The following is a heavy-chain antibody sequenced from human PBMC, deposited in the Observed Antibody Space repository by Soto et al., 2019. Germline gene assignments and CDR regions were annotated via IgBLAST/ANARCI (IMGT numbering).Heavy chain of an antibody. CDR2: IYPGDSDT. Sequence: GESLKISCKGSGYSFTSYWIGWVRQMPGKGLEWMGIIYPGDSDTRYSPSFQGQVTISADKSISTAYLQWSSLKASDTAMYYCARLDYYGSANHSYYYGTDVWGQGTTVTVSS. J-gene: IGHJ6*02. CDR1: GYSFTSYW. CDR3: ARLDYYGSANHSYYYGTDV. V-gene: IGHV5-51*01. D-gene: IGHD3-10*01.